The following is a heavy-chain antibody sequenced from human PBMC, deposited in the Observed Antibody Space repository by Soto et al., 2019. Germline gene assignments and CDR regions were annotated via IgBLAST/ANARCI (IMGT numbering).Heavy chain of an antibody. CDR1: GGSISSGGYY. V-gene: IGHV4-31*03. Sequence: QVQLQESGPGLVKPSQTLSLTCTVSGGSISSGGYYWSWIRQHPGKGLEWIGYIYYSGSTYYNPSLKSGVTISVDTSKNQFSLKLSSVTAADTAVYYCARESKAKYSSSSVWFDPWGQGTLVTVSS. CDR3: ARESKAKYSSSSVWFDP. D-gene: IGHD6-6*01. J-gene: IGHJ5*02. CDR2: IYYSGST.